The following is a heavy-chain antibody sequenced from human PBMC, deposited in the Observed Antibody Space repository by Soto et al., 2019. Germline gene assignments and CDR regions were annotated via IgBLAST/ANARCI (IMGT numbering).Heavy chain of an antibody. CDR2: IKQDGSVN. CDR1: GFTSSYYW. CDR3: AKVESLAGHD. V-gene: IGHV3-7*01. D-gene: IGHD1-26*01. Sequence: PGGSLRLSCAASGFTSSYYWMSWVRQAPGKGLEWVANIKQDGSVNFYVDSVKGRFTISRDNAKNSLYLQMNSLRAEDTAVYYCAKVESLAGHDWGKGTAVTVSS. J-gene: IGHJ6*04.